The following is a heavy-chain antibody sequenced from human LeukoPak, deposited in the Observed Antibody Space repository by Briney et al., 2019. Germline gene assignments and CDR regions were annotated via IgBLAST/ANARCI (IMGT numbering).Heavy chain of an antibody. V-gene: IGHV1-69*06. CDR2: IIPIFGTA. Sequence: SVKVSCKASGYTFTSYYMHWVRQAPGQGLEWMGGIIPIFGTANYAQKFQGRVTITADKSTSTAYMELSSLRSEDTAVYYCAREVAVAGRDWFDPWGQGTLVTVSS. CDR3: AREVAVAGRDWFDP. CDR1: GYTFTSYY. D-gene: IGHD6-19*01. J-gene: IGHJ5*02.